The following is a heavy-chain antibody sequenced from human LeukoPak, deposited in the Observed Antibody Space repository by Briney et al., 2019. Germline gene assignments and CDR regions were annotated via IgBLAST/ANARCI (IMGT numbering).Heavy chain of an antibody. V-gene: IGHV1-8*02. J-gene: IGHJ4*02. D-gene: IGHD6-13*01. CDR3: ARGLAAAGKASFCDY. CDR1: GYTFTSYD. Sequence: ASVKVSCKASGYTFTSYDINWVRQAPGQGLEWMGWMNPNSGNTGYAQKFQGRVTMTRNTSISTAYMELSSLRSEDTAVYYCARGLAAAGKASFCDYWGQGTLVTVSS. CDR2: MNPNSGNT.